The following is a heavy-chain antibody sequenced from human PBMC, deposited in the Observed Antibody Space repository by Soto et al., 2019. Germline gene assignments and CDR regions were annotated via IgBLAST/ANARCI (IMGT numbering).Heavy chain of an antibody. D-gene: IGHD6-19*01. CDR3: ARHNRGWTLSIAVAEPYYYGMDV. CDR2: IYYSGST. J-gene: IGHJ6*02. CDR1: GGSISSSSYY. Sequence: QLQLQESGPGLVKPSETLSLTCTVSGGSISSSSYYWGWIRQPPGKGLEWIGSIYYSGSTYYNPSLKSRVTISVDTSKNQFSLKLSSVTAADTAVYYCARHNRGWTLSIAVAEPYYYGMDVWGQGTTVTVSS. V-gene: IGHV4-39*01.